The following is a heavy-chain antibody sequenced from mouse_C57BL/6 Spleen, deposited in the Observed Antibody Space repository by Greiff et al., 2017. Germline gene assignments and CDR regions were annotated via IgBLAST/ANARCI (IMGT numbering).Heavy chain of an antibody. CDR3: ARDLYYDYGGEYFDV. V-gene: IGHV5-16*01. Sequence: EVKLMESAGGLVQPGSSMKLSCTASGFTFSDYYMAWVRQVPEKGLEWVANINYDGSSTYYLDSLKSRFIISRDNAKNILYLQMSSLKSDDTATYYCARDLYYDYGGEYFDVWGTGTTVTVSS. CDR2: INYDGSST. J-gene: IGHJ1*03. D-gene: IGHD2-4*01. CDR1: GFTFSDYY.